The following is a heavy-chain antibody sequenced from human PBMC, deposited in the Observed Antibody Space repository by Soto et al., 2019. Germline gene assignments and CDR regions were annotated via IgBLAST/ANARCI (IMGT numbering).Heavy chain of an antibody. D-gene: IGHD3-10*01. V-gene: IGHV1-69*02. CDR2: IIPILGIA. CDR3: ASASMVRGVTDYYYYMDV. CDR1: GGTFSSYT. J-gene: IGHJ6*03. Sequence: QVQLVQSGAEVKKPGSSVKVSCKASGGTFSSYTISWVRQAPGQGLEWMGRIIPILGIANYAQKFQGRVTITADKSTSTAYMELSSLRSEDTGVYYCASASMVRGVTDYYYYMDVWGKGTTVTVSS.